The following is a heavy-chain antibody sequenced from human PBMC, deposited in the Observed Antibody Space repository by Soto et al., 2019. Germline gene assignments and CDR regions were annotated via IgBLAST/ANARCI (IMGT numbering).Heavy chain of an antibody. D-gene: IGHD2-2*01. V-gene: IGHV3-23*01. CDR1: GFTFSSYA. Sequence: GGSLRLSCAASGFTFSSYAMSWVRQAPGKGLKWVSAINGNGTSTYYADSVKGRFTISRDNSKNTLYLQMNSLRAEDTAVYYCARPYCSGTSCYSPPDYWGQGTLVTVSS. J-gene: IGHJ4*02. CDR2: INGNGTST. CDR3: ARPYCSGTSCYSPPDY.